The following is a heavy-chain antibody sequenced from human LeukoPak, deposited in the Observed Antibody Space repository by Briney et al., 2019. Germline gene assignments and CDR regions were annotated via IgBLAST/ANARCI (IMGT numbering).Heavy chain of an antibody. D-gene: IGHD3-10*01. V-gene: IGHV4-59*01. CDR2: FYNSGST. Sequence: SETLSLTCTVSGASISGYYWSWLRQPPGKTLEWIGYFYNSGSTNFNPSLKSRVTISVDTSKNQFSLKLSSVTAAVTAVYYCARGSGSPTLTPFDYWGQVTLVTVSS. CDR3: ARGSGSPTLTPFDY. J-gene: IGHJ4*02. CDR1: GASISGYY.